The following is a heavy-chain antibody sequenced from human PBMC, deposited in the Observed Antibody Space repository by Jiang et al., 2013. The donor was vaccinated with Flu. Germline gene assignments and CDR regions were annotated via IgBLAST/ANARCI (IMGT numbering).Heavy chain of an antibody. Sequence: AEVKKPGESLRISCKGSGYSFTSYWISWLRQMPGKGLEWMGRIDPADSYSNYSPSFQGHVNISVDRSISTAYLQWSSLKASDTAMYYCARHNGASAHQRLPPGNNWFDPWGQGPWSSSP. CDR1: GYSFTSYW. V-gene: IGHV5-10-1*01. J-gene: IGHJ5*02. D-gene: IGHD2-8*01. CDR2: IDPADSYS. CDR3: ARHNGASAHQRLPPGNNWFDP.